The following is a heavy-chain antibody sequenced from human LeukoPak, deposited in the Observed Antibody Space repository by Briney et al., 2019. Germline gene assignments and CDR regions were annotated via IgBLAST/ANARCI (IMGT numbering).Heavy chain of an antibody. CDR3: AKDLSSGWYWYFDL. Sequence: PGGSLRLSCAASGFTFSNHAMTWVRQAPGKGLEWVSGISGSGGRTYYADSVKGQFTISRDNSKNTLYLYMNSLRAEDTAVYYCAKDLSSGWYWYFDLWGRGTLVTVSS. CDR2: ISGSGGRT. D-gene: IGHD6-19*01. CDR1: GFTFSNHA. J-gene: IGHJ2*01. V-gene: IGHV3-23*01.